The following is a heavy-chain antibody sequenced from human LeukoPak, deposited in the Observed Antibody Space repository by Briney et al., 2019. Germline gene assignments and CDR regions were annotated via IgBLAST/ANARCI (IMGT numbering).Heavy chain of an antibody. CDR3: ARGKGYCSSTTCYGVYWFDP. Sequence: ASVKVSCKASGYTFTTYAMNWVRQAPGQRLEWMGWINTDTGNPTYAQGFTGRFVFSLDTSVSTAYLQISSLKAEDTAVYYCARGKGYCSSTTCYGVYWFDPWGQGTLVTVSS. CDR1: GYTFTTYA. J-gene: IGHJ5*02. D-gene: IGHD2-2*01. CDR2: INTDTGNP. V-gene: IGHV7-4-1*02.